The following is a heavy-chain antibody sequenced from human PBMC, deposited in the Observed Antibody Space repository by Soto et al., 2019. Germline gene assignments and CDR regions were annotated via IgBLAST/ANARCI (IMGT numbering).Heavy chain of an antibody. Sequence: QVQLVQSGAEVKEPGDSVRVSCEASGYTFTAYYIHWVRQVPGQGLEWMGWINPKFGDTTYAQDSQGRVTMTRDMSINTVYMELSRLTSDDTAIYYCARNMDYYYGPGSGNGHGVWGQGTTVTVFS. V-gene: IGHV1-2*02. CDR2: INPKFGDT. CDR3: ARNMDYYYGPGSGNGHGV. D-gene: IGHD3-10*01. CDR1: GYTFTAYY. J-gene: IGHJ6*02.